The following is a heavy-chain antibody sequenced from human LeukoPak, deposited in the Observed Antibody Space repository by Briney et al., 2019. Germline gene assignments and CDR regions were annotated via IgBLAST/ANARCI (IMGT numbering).Heavy chain of an antibody. J-gene: IGHJ5*02. CDR3: ARCRFGSTSCYKAFWFDP. D-gene: IGHD2-2*02. CDR2: MNPNSGNT. Sequence: ASVKVSCKASGYTFTSYDINWVRQATGQGLEWMGWMNPNSGNTGYAQKFQGRVTITRNTSISTAYMELSSLRSEDTAVYYCARCRFGSTSCYKAFWFDPWGQGTQVTVSS. CDR1: GYTFTSYD. V-gene: IGHV1-8*03.